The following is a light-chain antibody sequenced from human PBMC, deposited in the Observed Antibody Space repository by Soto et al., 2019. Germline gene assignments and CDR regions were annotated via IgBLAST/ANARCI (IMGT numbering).Light chain of an antibody. Sequence: EIVLAQSPATLSLSPGERVTLTCRASQSVRSYLAWYQQKPGQAPRLLIYDASNRATGIPARFSGSGSGTDCTLTISSLEPEDFAVYYCQQRANWPATFGQGTRLEIK. CDR1: QSVRSY. V-gene: IGKV3-11*01. J-gene: IGKJ5*01. CDR3: QQRANWPAT. CDR2: DAS.